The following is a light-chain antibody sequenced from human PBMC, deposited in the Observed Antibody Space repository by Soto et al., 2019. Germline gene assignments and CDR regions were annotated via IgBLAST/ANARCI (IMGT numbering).Light chain of an antibody. CDR1: QSVSSNY. CDR3: QQYGSLSWT. J-gene: IGKJ1*01. CDR2: GAS. V-gene: IGKV3-20*01. Sequence: DIVLTQSPGTLSFSPGERATLSCRASQSVSSNYLAWYQQKPGQAPRLLIYGASTRATGVPDRVSGSGSGTDFTLTISRLEPEGFAAYHWQQYGSLSWTFGQGTKVEIK.